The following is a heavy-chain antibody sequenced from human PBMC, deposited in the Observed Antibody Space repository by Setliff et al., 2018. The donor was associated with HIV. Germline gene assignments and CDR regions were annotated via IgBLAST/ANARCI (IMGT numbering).Heavy chain of an antibody. CDR3: ARVSSSYYFLGAFDS. Sequence: SETLSLTCAVFGGSINSDSYYWAWIRQPAGKGLEWIGHIHTSGSTNYNPSLKSRVTISIDTSKNQFSLKLRSATATDTALYYCARVSSSYYFLGAFDSWGQRTLVTVSS. CDR2: IHTSGST. J-gene: IGHJ4*02. V-gene: IGHV4-61*09. CDR1: GGSINSDSYY. D-gene: IGHD6-13*01.